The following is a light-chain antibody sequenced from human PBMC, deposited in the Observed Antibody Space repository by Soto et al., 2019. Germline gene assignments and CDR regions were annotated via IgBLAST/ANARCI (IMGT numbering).Light chain of an antibody. V-gene: IGLV1-40*01. CDR3: RSSDSSLSVYYV. J-gene: IGLJ1*01. CDR2: GNS. CDR1: SSNIGAGYD. Sequence: SGLSQPPSVSGAPGQRVTISCPGSSSNIGAGYDVHWYQQLPGTAPKLLIYGNSNRPSGVPDRFSGSKSGTSASLAITGLQAEDEADYYCRSSDSSLSVYYVFGTGTKVTVL.